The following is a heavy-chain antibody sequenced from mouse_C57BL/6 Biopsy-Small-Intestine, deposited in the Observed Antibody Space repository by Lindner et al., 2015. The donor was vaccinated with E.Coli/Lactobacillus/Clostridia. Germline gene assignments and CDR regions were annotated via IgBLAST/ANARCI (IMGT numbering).Heavy chain of an antibody. Sequence: SVKVSCKASGYNFIGYYIHWLRQAPGHGLEWMGRINPNNGGINYAQNFQGRVTMTGDTSISTAYMELNRLTVDDTAVYYCARTIFGVVVPPDYWGQGTLVTVSS. CDR1: GYNFIGYY. D-gene: IGHD1-1*02. V-gene: IGHV1-19*01. J-gene: IGHJ4*01. CDR3: ARTIFGVVVPPDY. CDR2: INPNNGGI.